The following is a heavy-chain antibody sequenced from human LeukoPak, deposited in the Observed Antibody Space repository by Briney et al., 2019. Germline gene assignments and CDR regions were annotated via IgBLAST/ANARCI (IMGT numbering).Heavy chain of an antibody. CDR1: GGSVSSSSYY. Sequence: AETLSLTCTVSGGSVSSSSYYWGWIRQPPGKGLEWIVSIYYSGSTYYNPSLKSRVTISVDTSKNQFSLKLSSMTAADTAVYYCARRSRLGSKNIDYWGQGTLVTVAS. D-gene: IGHD2/OR15-2a*01. CDR3: ARRSRLGSKNIDY. V-gene: IGHV4-39*01. CDR2: IYYSGST. J-gene: IGHJ4*02.